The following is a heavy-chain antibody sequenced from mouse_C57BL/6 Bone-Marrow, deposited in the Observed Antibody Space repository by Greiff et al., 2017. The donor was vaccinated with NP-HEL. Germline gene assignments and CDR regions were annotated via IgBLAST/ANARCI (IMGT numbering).Heavy chain of an antibody. D-gene: IGHD4-1*01. CDR3: ARTADWYFDV. Sequence: QVQLQQPGAELVRPGSSVKLSCKASGYTFTSYWMDWVKQRPGQGLEWIGNIYPSDSETHYNQKFKDKATLTVDKSSSTAYMQLSSLTSEYSAVYYCARTADWYFDVWGTGTTVTVSS. CDR2: IYPSDSET. J-gene: IGHJ1*03. V-gene: IGHV1-61*01. CDR1: GYTFTSYW.